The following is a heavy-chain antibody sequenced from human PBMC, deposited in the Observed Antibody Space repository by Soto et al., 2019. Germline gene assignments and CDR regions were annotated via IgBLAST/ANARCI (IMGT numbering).Heavy chain of an antibody. CDR2: MNPNSGNT. CDR1: GYTSTSYD. D-gene: IGHD4-4*01. CDR3: ARAGSTVTLYYYYYYYMDV. J-gene: IGHJ6*03. V-gene: IGHV1-8*01. Sequence: ASVKVSCKASGYTSTSYDINWVRQATGQGLEWMGWMNPNSGNTGYAQKFQGRVTMTRNTSISTAYMELSSLRSEDTAVYYCARAGSTVTLYYYYYYYMDVWGKGTTVTVSS.